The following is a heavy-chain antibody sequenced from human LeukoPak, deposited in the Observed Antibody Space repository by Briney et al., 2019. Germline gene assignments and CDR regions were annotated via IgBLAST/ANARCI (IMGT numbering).Heavy chain of an antibody. J-gene: IGHJ4*01. V-gene: IGHV3-66*01. CDR2: IYSGGST. D-gene: IGHD5-18*01. Sequence: QTGGSLRLSCAASGFIVSSDYMSWVRQAPGKGLEWVSVIYSGGSTYYADSVKGRFIISRDNSKNTLYLQMNSLRAEDTAVYYCARERGYGYDVYYFDYWGQGTLVTVSS. CDR1: GFIVSSDY. CDR3: ARERGYGYDVYYFDY.